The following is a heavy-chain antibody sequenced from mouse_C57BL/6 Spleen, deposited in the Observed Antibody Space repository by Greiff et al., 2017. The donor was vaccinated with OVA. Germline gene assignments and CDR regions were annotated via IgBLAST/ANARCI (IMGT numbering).Heavy chain of an antibody. CDR1: GYTFTSYW. Sequence: VQLQQPGAELVRPGSSVKLSCKASGYTFTSYWMDWVKQRPGQGLEWIGNLYPSDSETHYNQKFKDKATLTVDKSSSTAYMQLSSLSSEDSAVYYCARRSDYDGSSLDYWGQGTTLTVSS. V-gene: IGHV1-61*01. CDR3: ARRSDYDGSSLDY. J-gene: IGHJ2*01. CDR2: LYPSDSET. D-gene: IGHD1-1*01.